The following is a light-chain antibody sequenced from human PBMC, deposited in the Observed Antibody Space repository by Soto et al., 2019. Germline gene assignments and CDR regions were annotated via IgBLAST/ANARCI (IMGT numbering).Light chain of an antibody. CDR1: QAIRND. CDR3: LQHNVFPWT. J-gene: IGKJ1*01. CDR2: GSS. V-gene: IGKV1-17*01. Sequence: DIQMTQSPSSLSASVGDRVTITCRASQAIRNDLAWYQQKPGRAPKRLIYGSSSLQSGVPSRFSGRRSGTEFTLTISRLQPEDFATYYCLQHNVFPWTFGQGTKVEIK.